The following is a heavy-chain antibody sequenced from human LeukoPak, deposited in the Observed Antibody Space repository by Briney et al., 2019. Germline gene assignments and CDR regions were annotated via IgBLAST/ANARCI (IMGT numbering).Heavy chain of an antibody. CDR1: GGSISSSSYY. V-gene: IGHV4-39*07. Sequence: SETLSLTCTVSGGSISSSSYYWGWIRQPPGKGLEWIGSIYYSGSTYYNPSLKSRATISVDTSKNQFSLKLSSVTAADTAVYYCARVNYGSGSYYFDYWGQGTLVTVSS. D-gene: IGHD3-10*01. CDR3: ARVNYGSGSYYFDY. J-gene: IGHJ4*02. CDR2: IYYSGST.